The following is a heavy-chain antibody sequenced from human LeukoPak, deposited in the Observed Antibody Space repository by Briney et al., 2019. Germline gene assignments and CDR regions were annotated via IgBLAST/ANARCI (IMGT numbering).Heavy chain of an antibody. V-gene: IGHV3-64*01. CDR3: ARGFDYYGSGSGGAFDI. J-gene: IGHJ3*02. CDR2: ISSNGGST. D-gene: IGHD3-10*01. CDR1: GFTFSSYA. Sequence: PGGSLRLSCAASGFTFSSYAMHWVRQAPGKGLEYVSAISSNGGSTYYANSVKGRFTISRDNSKNTLYLQMGSLRAEDMAVYYCARGFDYYGSGSGGAFDIWGQGTMVTVSS.